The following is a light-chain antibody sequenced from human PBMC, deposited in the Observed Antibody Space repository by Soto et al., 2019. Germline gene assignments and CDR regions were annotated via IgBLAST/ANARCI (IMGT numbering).Light chain of an antibody. V-gene: IGLV2-14*02. CDR1: SSDVGSYNL. J-gene: IGLJ1*01. Sequence: QPVLTQPASGYGSPEQSITISCTGTSSDVGSYNLVSWYRQHPGKAPKVMIYEATKRPSGVSNRFSGSKSGNTASLTISGLQAEDEADYFCTSFTSTSSLYVFGTGTKFTVL. CDR3: TSFTSTSSLYV. CDR2: EAT.